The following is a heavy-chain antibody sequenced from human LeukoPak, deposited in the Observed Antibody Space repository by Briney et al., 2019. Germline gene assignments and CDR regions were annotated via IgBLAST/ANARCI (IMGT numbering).Heavy chain of an antibody. V-gene: IGHV1-69*13. CDR1: GGTFSSYA. CDR3: ARVSGYSYGYDGWFDP. Sequence: SVKVSCKASGGTFSSYAISWVRQAPGQGLEWMGGIIPIFGTANYAQKFQGRVTITADESTSTACMELSSLRSEDTAVYYCARVSGYSYGYDGWFDPWGQGTLVTVSS. D-gene: IGHD5-18*01. CDR2: IIPIFGTA. J-gene: IGHJ5*02.